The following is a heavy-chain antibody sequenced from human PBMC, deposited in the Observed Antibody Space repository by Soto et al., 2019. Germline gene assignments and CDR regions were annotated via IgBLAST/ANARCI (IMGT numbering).Heavy chain of an antibody. CDR1: GYSFTSYW. D-gene: IGHD3-10*01. Sequence: GESLKISCKGSGYSFTSYWIGWVRQMPGKGLEWMGIIYPGDSDTRYSPSFQGQVTISADKSISTAYLQWSSLKASDTAMYYCAARDSYGSGSYYSDYYYMDVWGKGTTVTVSS. V-gene: IGHV5-51*01. J-gene: IGHJ6*03. CDR2: IYPGDSDT. CDR3: AARDSYGSGSYYSDYYYMDV.